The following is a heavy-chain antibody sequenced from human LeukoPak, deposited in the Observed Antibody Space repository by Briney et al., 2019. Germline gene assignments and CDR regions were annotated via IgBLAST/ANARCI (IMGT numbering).Heavy chain of an antibody. CDR1: GFTFSSYA. Sequence: GGSLRLSCAASGFTFSSYAMSWVRQAPGKGLEWVSAISGSGGSTYYADSVKGRFTISRDNSKNTLYPQMNSLKAEDTAVYYCAKLDGPYYDSSGFDYWGQGTLVTVSS. J-gene: IGHJ4*02. V-gene: IGHV3-23*01. D-gene: IGHD3-22*01. CDR3: AKLDGPYYDSSGFDY. CDR2: ISGSGGST.